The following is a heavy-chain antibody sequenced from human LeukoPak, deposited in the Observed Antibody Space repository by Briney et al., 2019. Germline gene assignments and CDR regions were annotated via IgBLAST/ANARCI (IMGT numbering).Heavy chain of an antibody. D-gene: IGHD2-2*01. Sequence: PGGSLRLSRAASGFTFSSYAMSWVRQAPGKGLEWGSAISGSGGSTYYADSVKGRFTISRDNTKNTLYLQMNSLRAEDTAVYYCAKGSKVVPAASGYYFDYWGQGTLVTVSS. CDR2: ISGSGGST. CDR3: AKGSKVVPAASGYYFDY. V-gene: IGHV3-23*01. J-gene: IGHJ4*02. CDR1: GFTFSSYA.